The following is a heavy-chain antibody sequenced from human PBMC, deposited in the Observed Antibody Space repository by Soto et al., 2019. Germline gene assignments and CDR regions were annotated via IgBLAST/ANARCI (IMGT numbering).Heavy chain of an antibody. CDR2: IIGGDGDK. J-gene: IGHJ5*01. D-gene: IGHD3-9*01. CDR3: ANNRDPDGIWTFDS. CDR1: GFTVRTFT. Sequence: EVQLLEHGGQLVQPGESLRLSCAASGFTVRTFTMNWVRQAPGKGLGWVSGIIGGDGDKFCSHSGKGRFTISRDNSKDMLFLQMSSLRVDDTAVYYCANNRDPDGIWTFDSWGQGTLVTVSS. V-gene: IGHV3-23*01.